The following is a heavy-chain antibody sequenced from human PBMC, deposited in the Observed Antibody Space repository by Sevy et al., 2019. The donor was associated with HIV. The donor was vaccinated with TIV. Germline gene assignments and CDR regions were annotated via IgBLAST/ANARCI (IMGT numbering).Heavy chain of an antibody. CDR1: GFTFSDHY. CDR2: SRDKANSHTT. V-gene: IGHV3-72*01. J-gene: IGHJ6*03. D-gene: IGHD5-18*01. Sequence: GGSLRLSCAASGFTFSDHYMEWVRQAPGKGLEWVGRSRDKANSHTTEYVASVKGRFTISRDDSKNSLYLQLNGLKTEDTAVYYCARGKDSGMAGYYYYCMDVWGKGTTVTVSS. CDR3: ARGKDSGMAGYYYYCMDV.